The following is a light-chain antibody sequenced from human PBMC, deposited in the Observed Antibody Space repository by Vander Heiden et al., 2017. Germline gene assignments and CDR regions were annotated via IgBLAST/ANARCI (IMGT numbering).Light chain of an antibody. J-gene: IGKJ4*01. Sequence: DIQMTQSPSSLSPSVGDRVTISCRASQSISNYLNWYQQKPGKAPKLLIYAASTLQSGVPSRFSGSGSGTDFTLTISSLQPEDFATYYCQQSYSTPQLTFGGGTTVEIK. CDR2: AAS. CDR1: QSISNY. CDR3: QQSYSTPQLT. V-gene: IGKV1-39*01.